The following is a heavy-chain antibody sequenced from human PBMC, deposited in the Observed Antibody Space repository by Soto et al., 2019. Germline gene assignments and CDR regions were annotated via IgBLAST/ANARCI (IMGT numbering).Heavy chain of an antibody. D-gene: IGHD6-19*01. CDR2: ISYDGSNK. Sequence: QVPLVESGGGVVQPGRSLRLSCAASGFTCSSYGMHWVSQAPGKGLEWVAVISYDGSNKYYADSVKGRFTISRDNSKNTLYLQMHSLRAEDTAVYYCAKNGIAVAGTLDYWGQGTLVTVSS. V-gene: IGHV3-30*18. J-gene: IGHJ4*02. CDR1: GFTCSSYG. CDR3: AKNGIAVAGTLDY.